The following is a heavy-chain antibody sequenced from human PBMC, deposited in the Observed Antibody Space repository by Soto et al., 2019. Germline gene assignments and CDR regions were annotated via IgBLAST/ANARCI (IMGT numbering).Heavy chain of an antibody. V-gene: IGHV3-72*01. CDR1: GFTSSDHY. CDR2: TANKRSRYTT. D-gene: IGHD3-16*01. J-gene: IGHJ6*02. CDR3: ARAGFGHGLDV. Sequence: PGGSLRVSCGVSGFTSSDHYMDWVRQAPGKGLEWVGRTANKRSRYTTEYAASVKGRFIISRDDSKNSVYLQMNSLKSEDTAVYYCARAGFGHGLDVWGQGTTVTVSS.